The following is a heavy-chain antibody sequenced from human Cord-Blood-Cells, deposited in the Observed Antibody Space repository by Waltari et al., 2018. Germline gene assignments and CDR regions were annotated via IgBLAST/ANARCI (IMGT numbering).Heavy chain of an antibody. J-gene: IGHJ4*02. D-gene: IGHD6-19*01. V-gene: IGHV1-3*01. Sequence: QVQLVQPGAEVKKPGASVKVSCKASGYTFTRYAMHWVRQAPGQRLEWMGWINAGNGNTKYSQKFQGRVTITRDTSASTAYMELSSLRSEDTAVYYCARAYSSGPYFDYWGQGTLVTVSS. CDR1: GYTFTRYA. CDR3: ARAYSSGPYFDY. CDR2: INAGNGNT.